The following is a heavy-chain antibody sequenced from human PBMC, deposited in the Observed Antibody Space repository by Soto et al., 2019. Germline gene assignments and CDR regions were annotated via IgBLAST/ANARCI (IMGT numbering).Heavy chain of an antibody. CDR3: ARLPMITFGGVIVPAVV. D-gene: IGHD3-16*02. CDR2: INHSGST. V-gene: IGHV4-34*01. Sequence: PSETLSLTCAVYGGSFSGYYWSWIRQPPGKGLEWIGEINHSGSTNYNPSLKSRVTISVDTSKNQFSLKLSSVTAADTAVYYCARLPMITFGGVIVPAVVWGQGTTVTVSS. CDR1: GGSFSGYY. J-gene: IGHJ6*02.